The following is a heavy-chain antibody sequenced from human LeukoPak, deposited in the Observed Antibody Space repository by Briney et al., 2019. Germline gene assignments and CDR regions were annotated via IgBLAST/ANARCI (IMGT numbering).Heavy chain of an antibody. V-gene: IGHV3-48*01. CDR3: ARDLPTVRQETYYYESSGYYYGGELFDY. CDR2: ISSSSSTI. Sequence: PGGSLRLSCAASGFTFSRYSMNWVRQAPGKGLGWVSYISSSSSTIYYADSVKGRFTISRDNAKNSLYLQMNSLRAEDTAVYYCARDLPTVRQETYYYESSGYYYGGELFDYWGQGTLVTVSS. D-gene: IGHD3-22*01. J-gene: IGHJ4*02. CDR1: GFTFSRYS.